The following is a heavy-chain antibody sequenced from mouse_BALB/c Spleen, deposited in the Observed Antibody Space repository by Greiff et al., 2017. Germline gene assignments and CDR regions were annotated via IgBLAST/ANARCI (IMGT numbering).Heavy chain of an antibody. Sequence: LQQSGPGILQPSQTLSLTCSFSGFSLSTSGMGVSWIRQPSGKGLEWLAHIYWDDDKRYNPSLKSRLTISKDTSRNQVFLKITSVDTADTATYYCARREGTVVATEAMDYWGQGTSVTVSS. CDR3: ARREGTVVATEAMDY. D-gene: IGHD1-1*01. J-gene: IGHJ4*01. V-gene: IGHV8-12*01. CDR1: GFSLSTSGMG. CDR2: IYWDDDK.